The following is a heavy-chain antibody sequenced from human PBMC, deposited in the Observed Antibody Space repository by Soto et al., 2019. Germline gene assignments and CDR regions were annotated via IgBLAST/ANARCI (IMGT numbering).Heavy chain of an antibody. V-gene: IGHV3-23*01. CDR1: GFTFSSYA. CDR2: ISGSGGST. J-gene: IGHJ1*01. D-gene: IGHD1-26*01. Sequence: GGSLRLSCAASGFTFSSYAMSWVRQAPGKGLEWVSAISGSGGSTYYADSVKGRFTISRDNSKNTLYLQMNSLRAEDTAVYYCAKYPNRSYYRGYFQHWGQGTLVTVSS. CDR3: AKYPNRSYYRGYFQH.